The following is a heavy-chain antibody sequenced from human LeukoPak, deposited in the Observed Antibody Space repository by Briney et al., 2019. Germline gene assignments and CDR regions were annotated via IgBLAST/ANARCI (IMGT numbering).Heavy chain of an antibody. CDR2: IYTSGST. V-gene: IGHV4-61*02. D-gene: IGHD2-2*01. Sequence: PSQTLSLTCTVSGGSISSGSYYWSWLRQPAGKGLEWIGRIYTSGSTNYNPSHKSRVTISVDTSKNQFSLKLSSVTAADTAVYYCAREEDIVVVPAALYYYYMDVWGKGTAVTVSS. J-gene: IGHJ6*03. CDR3: AREEDIVVVPAALYYYYMDV. CDR1: GGSISSGSYY.